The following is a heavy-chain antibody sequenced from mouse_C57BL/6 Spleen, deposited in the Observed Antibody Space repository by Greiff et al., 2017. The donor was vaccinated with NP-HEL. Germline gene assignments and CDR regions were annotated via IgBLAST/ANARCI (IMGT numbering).Heavy chain of an antibody. CDR1: GYTFTSYW. Sequence: QVQLKQPGAELVMPGASVKLSCKASGYTFTSYWMHWVKQRPGQGLEWIGEIDPSDSYTNYNQKFKGKSTLTVDKSSSTAYMQLSSLTSEDSAVYYCARGGHYYGGAMDYWGQGTSVTVSS. CDR2: IDPSDSYT. CDR3: ARGGHYYGGAMDY. D-gene: IGHD1-2*01. J-gene: IGHJ4*01. V-gene: IGHV1-69*01.